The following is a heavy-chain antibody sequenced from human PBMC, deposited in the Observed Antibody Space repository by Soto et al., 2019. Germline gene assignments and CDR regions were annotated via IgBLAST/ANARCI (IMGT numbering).Heavy chain of an antibody. CDR2: ISSSSSTI. CDR1: GFTFSSYS. CDR3: ARVRPDDYGSGFYNWFDP. V-gene: IGHV3-48*01. Sequence: EVQLVESGGGLVQPGGSLRLSCAASGFTFSSYSMNWVRQAPGKGLEWVSYISSSSSTIYYADSVKGRFTISRDNAKNSLYLQMNSLRAEETAVYYCARVRPDDYGSGFYNWFDPWGQGTLVTVSS. D-gene: IGHD3-10*01. J-gene: IGHJ5*02.